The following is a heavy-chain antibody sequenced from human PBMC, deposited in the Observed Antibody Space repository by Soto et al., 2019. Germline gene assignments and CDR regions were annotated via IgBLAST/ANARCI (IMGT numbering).Heavy chain of an antibody. D-gene: IGHD3-10*01. V-gene: IGHV4-34*01. J-gene: IGHJ4*02. CDR2: INHSGST. CDR3: ARARITMVRGVKTYYFDY. CDR1: GGSFSGYY. Sequence: TSETLSLTCAVYGGSFSGYYWSWIRQPPGKGLEWIGEINHSGSTNYNPSLKSRVTISVDTSKNQFSLKLSPVTAADTAVYYCARARITMVRGVKTYYFDYWGQGTLVTVSS.